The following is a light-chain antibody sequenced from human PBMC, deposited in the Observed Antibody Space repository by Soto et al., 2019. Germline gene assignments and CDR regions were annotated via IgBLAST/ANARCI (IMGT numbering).Light chain of an antibody. Sequence: EIVLTQSPATLSLSPGERATLSCRASQSVNSYLAWYQQKPGQAPRLLIYDASNRATGIPVRFSGSGSGTNFTLTSSSLEPEDFAVYYCQLRSNWPPKYTFGQGTKLEIK. CDR3: QLRSNWPPKYT. CDR2: DAS. V-gene: IGKV3-11*01. CDR1: QSVNSY. J-gene: IGKJ2*01.